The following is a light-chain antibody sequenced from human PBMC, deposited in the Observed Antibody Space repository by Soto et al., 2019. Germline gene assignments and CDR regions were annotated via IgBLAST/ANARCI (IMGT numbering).Light chain of an antibody. V-gene: IGKV1-5*01. J-gene: IGKJ2*01. CDR3: HQYNYYPYT. CDR1: QSINSW. CDR2: DAS. Sequence: DIQMTQSPSTLSASVGDRVTITCRASQSINSWLAWYQQIPGKAPKLLIYDASSLESGVPSRFSGSGSGTEFTLTISSLPPGDFATYYCHQYNYYPYTFGQGTKLEIK.